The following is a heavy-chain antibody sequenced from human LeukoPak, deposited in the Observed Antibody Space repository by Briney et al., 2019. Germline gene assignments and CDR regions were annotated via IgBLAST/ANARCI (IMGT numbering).Heavy chain of an antibody. CDR3: ARSGRGGAFDI. D-gene: IGHD1-26*01. CDR2: IKSKTDGGTT. Sequence: GGSLRLSCAASGFTFSNAWMSWVRQAPGKGLEWVGRIKSKTDGGTTDYAAPVKGRFTISGDNAKNTLYLQMNSLRAEDTAVYYCARSGRGGAFDIWGHGTMVTVSS. V-gene: IGHV3-15*05. CDR1: GFTFSNAW. J-gene: IGHJ3*02.